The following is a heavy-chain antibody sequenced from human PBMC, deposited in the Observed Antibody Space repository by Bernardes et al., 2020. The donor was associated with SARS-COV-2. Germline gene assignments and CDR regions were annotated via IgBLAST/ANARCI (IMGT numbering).Heavy chain of an antibody. CDR1: GLTFSSHA. CDR3: ARDSPVESCSGVTCYHYYFDY. D-gene: IGHD2-15*01. Sequence: GGSLRLSCAVSGLTFSSHAFHWVRQTPGKGLEWVAVSSFDGTNEFEADSVQGRFTISRDNFKNTLYLQMDSLTVDDTAVYYCARDSPVESCSGVTCYHYYFDYWGQGTLVSVSS. V-gene: IGHV3-30-3*01. J-gene: IGHJ4*02. CDR2: SSFDGTNE.